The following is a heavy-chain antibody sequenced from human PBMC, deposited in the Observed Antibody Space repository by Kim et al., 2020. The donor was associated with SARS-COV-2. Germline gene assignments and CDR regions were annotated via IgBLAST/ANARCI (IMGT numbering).Heavy chain of an antibody. CDR1: GGSISSSSYY. Sequence: SETLSLTCTVSGGSISSSSYYWGWIRQPPGKGLEWIGSIYYSGSTYYNPSLKSRVTISVDTSKNQFSLKLSSVTAADTAVYYCARTETTSLLPADYWGQG. J-gene: IGHJ4*02. CDR2: IYYSGST. CDR3: ARTETTSLLPADY. V-gene: IGHV4-39*01.